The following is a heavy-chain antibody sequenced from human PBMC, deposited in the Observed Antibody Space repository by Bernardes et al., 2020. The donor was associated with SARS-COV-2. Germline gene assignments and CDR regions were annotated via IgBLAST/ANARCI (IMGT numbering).Heavy chain of an antibody. V-gene: IGHV1-18*04. Sequence: SVKVSCKASGYTFTSYGISWVRQAPGQGLEWMGWISGYNGNTNYAQKIQGRVTMTTDTSTSTAYMELRSLRSDDTAVYYCARDNYGDWMPFDYWGQGTLVTVSS. J-gene: IGHJ4*02. D-gene: IGHD4-17*01. CDR2: ISGYNGNT. CDR3: ARDNYGDWMPFDY. CDR1: GYTFTSYG.